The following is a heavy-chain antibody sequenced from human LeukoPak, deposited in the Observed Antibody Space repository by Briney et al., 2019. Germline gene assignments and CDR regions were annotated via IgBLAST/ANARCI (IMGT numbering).Heavy chain of an antibody. CDR2: IVGSGGST. J-gene: IGHJ5*02. D-gene: IGHD6-13*01. CDR3: AHPTEYSSSWYGNWFDP. CDR1: GFTFSSYA. Sequence: PGGSLRLSCAASGFTFSSYAMSWVRQPPGKGLDWVSAIVGSGGSTYYADSLKGRFTISRDNSKNTLYLQMNSLRAEDTAVYYCAHPTEYSSSWYGNWFDPWGQGTLVTVSS. V-gene: IGHV3-23*01.